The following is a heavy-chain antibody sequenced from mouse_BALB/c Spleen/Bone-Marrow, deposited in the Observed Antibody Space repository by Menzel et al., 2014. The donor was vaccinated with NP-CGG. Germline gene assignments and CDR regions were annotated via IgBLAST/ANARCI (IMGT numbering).Heavy chain of an antibody. CDR1: GFTFSSYT. CDR2: ISSSGGNT. D-gene: IGHD1-1*01. Sequence: EVQRVESGGGLVKPGGSLKLSCAASGFTFSSYTMSWVRQTPEKRLEWVATISSSGGNTYYPDSVKGRFTTSRDNAKNNLYLQMSSLRSEDTALYYCARYPSYYYGYAMDYWGQGTSVTVSS. V-gene: IGHV5-9*03. J-gene: IGHJ4*01. CDR3: ARYPSYYYGYAMDY.